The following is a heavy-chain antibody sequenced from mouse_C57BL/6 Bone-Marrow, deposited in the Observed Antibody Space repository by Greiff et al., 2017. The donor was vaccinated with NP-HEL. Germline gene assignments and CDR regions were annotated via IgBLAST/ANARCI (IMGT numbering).Heavy chain of an antibody. D-gene: IGHD1-1*01. V-gene: IGHV2-2*01. CDR1: GFSLTSYG. J-gene: IGHJ4*01. Sequence: VQLQQSGPGLVQPSQSLSITCTVSGFSLTSYGVHWVRQSPGKGLEWLGVIWSGGSTDYNAAFISRLSISKDNSKSQVFFKMNSQQADDTAIYYCARRGYYGSSYYAMDYWGQGTSVTVSS. CDR3: ARRGYYGSSYYAMDY. CDR2: IWSGGST.